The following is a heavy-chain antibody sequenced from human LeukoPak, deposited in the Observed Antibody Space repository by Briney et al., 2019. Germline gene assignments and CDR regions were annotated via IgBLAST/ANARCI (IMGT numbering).Heavy chain of an antibody. D-gene: IGHD2-8*02. V-gene: IGHV3-30*04. Sequence: GRSLRLSCAASGFTFSSYAMHWVRQAPGKGLEWVAVISYDGSNKYYADSVKGRFTISRDNSKNTLYLQMNSLRAEDTAVYYCARGLVGGDYWGQGTLVTVSS. CDR2: ISYDGSNK. CDR1: GFTFSSYA. J-gene: IGHJ4*02. CDR3: ARGLVGGDY.